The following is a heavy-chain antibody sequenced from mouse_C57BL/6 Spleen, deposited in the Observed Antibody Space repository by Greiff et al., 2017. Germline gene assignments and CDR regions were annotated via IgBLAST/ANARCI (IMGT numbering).Heavy chain of an antibody. J-gene: IGHJ3*01. V-gene: IGHV1-69*01. CDR2: IDPSDSYT. CDR3: EKGYDSSWFAY. CDR1: GYTFTSYW. D-gene: IGHD2-4*01. Sequence: QVQLQQPGAELVMPGASVKLSCKASGYTFTSYWMHWVKQRPGQGLEWIGEIDPSDSYTNYNQKFKGKSTLTVDKSSSTAYMQLSSLTSEDSAVYYCEKGYDSSWFAYWGQGTLVTVSA.